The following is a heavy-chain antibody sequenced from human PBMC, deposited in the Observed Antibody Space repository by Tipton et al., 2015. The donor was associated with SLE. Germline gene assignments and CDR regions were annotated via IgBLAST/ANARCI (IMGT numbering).Heavy chain of an antibody. CDR1: GGSISRGSYY. CDR3: ARAPGLDRDYYYYYYMDV. Sequence: TLSLTCTVSGGSISRGSYYWSWIRQPAGKGLEWIGRIFTIGSTNYNPSLKSRVTISVDTSKNQFSLKLSSVTAADTAVYYCARAPGLDRDYYYYYYMDVWGKGTTVTVSS. V-gene: IGHV4-61*02. D-gene: IGHD3/OR15-3a*01. J-gene: IGHJ6*03. CDR2: IFTIGST.